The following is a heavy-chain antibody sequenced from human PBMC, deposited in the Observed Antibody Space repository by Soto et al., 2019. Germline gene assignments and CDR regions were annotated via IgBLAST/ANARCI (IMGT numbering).Heavy chain of an antibody. CDR1: GGAISSGDYY. CDR2: IYYSGST. J-gene: IGHJ6*02. CDR3: ARDRRDNWNPSGMDV. V-gene: IGHV4-30-4*01. Sequence: SETLSLTCTVSGGAISSGDYYWSWIRQPPGKGLEWIGYIYYSGSTYYNPSLKRRVTISVDTSKNQFSLKLIFVTAADTAVYYCARDRRDNWNPSGMDVWGQGTTVTVSS. D-gene: IGHD1-20*01.